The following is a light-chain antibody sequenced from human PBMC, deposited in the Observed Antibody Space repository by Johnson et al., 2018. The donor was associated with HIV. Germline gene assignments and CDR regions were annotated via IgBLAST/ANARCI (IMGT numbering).Light chain of an antibody. Sequence: QPVLTQPPSVSAAPGQKVTISCSGSSSNIGNNYVSWYQQLPGTAPKLLIYENNKRPSGIPDRISGSKSGTSATLGITGLQTGDEADYYCGTWASSLSADVFGTGTKVTVL. J-gene: IGLJ1*01. CDR1: SSNIGNNY. CDR3: GTWASSLSADV. CDR2: ENN. V-gene: IGLV1-51*02.